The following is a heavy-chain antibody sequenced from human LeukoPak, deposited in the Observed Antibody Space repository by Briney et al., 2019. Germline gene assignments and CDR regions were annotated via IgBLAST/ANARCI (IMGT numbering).Heavy chain of an antibody. D-gene: IGHD6-13*01. Sequence: GGSLRLSCAASGFTSSSYGIHWVRQAPGKGLEWVAVIWYDGSNQYYADSVKGRFTISRDNSKNTLYLQMNSLRAEDTAVYYCARQGIAARGPLDYWGQGTLVTVSS. CDR1: GFTSSSYG. CDR3: ARQGIAARGPLDY. V-gene: IGHV3-33*01. CDR2: IWYDGSNQ. J-gene: IGHJ4*02.